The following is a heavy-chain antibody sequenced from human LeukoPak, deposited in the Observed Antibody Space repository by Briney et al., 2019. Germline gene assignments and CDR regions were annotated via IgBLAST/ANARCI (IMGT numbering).Heavy chain of an antibody. Sequence: GGSLRLSCAVSGITFSTNAMHWVRQAPGKGLEWVAVISYDGSNKDYADSVKGRFTISRDNSKNTLYLQMNSLRAEDTAVYYCARERADFWSGYRYFDYWGQGTLVTVSS. V-gene: IGHV3-30*04. D-gene: IGHD3-3*01. CDR1: GITFSTNA. CDR2: ISYDGSNK. J-gene: IGHJ4*02. CDR3: ARERADFWSGYRYFDY.